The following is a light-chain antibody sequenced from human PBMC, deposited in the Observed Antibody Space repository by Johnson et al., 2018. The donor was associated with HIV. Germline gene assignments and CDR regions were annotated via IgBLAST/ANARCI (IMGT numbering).Light chain of an antibody. CDR1: SSNIGNNY. J-gene: IGLJ1*01. V-gene: IGLV1-51*01. CDR2: DNN. Sequence: QSVLTQPPSVSAAPGQRVTISCSGSSSNIGNNYISWYQQLPGTAPKLLIYDNNKRPSGIPDRFSGSKSGTSATLGITGLQTGDEADYYCGTWDSSLSAHFFCGTGTKVTVL. CDR3: GTWDSSLSAHFF.